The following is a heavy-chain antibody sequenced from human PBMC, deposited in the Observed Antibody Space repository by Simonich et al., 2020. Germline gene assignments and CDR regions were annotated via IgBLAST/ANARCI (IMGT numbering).Heavy chain of an antibody. CDR3: ARSRYCTNGVCYNWFDP. V-gene: IGHV1-8*03. Sequence: QVQLVQSGAEVKKPGASVKVSCKASGYTFTSYDINWVRQATGQVLEWVGGMKPNRGNQSCAQKFQGKVHITKNTSISTADMELSSLRSEDTAVYYCARSRYCTNGVCYNWFDPWGQGTLVTVSS. CDR1: GYTFTSYD. J-gene: IGHJ5*02. CDR2: MKPNRGNQ. D-gene: IGHD2-8*01.